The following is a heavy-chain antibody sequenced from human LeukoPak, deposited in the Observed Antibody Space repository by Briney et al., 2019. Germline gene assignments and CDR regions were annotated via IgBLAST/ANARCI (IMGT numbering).Heavy chain of an antibody. CDR2: INLNNGGT. V-gene: IGHV1-2*02. J-gene: IGHJ5*02. CDR3: ARTAGGSGRWGDNWFDP. D-gene: IGHD3-10*01. Sequence: ASVKVSCKASGYTFTGSYMHWVRQAPGQVLEWVGWINLNNGGTNHAQKFQGRVTMTSDTSISTAYMELSSLRFDDTAVYYCARTAGGSGRWGDNWFDPWGQGTLVTVSS. CDR1: GYTFTGSY.